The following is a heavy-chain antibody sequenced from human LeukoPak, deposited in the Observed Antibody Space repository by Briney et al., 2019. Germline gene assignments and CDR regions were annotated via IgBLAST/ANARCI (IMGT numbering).Heavy chain of an antibody. CDR3: ARQDIVVVPAARNYYYGMDV. CDR1: GFTFSSSA. V-gene: IGHV3-23*01. Sequence: GGSLRLSCAASGFTFSSSAMSWVRQAPGKGLEWVAAISDTGRLSYCADSVNGRFTISRDNSKNTLSLQMNSLRAADTAVYYCARQDIVVVPAARNYYYGMDVWGQGTTVTVSS. CDR2: ISDTGRLS. D-gene: IGHD2-2*01. J-gene: IGHJ6*02.